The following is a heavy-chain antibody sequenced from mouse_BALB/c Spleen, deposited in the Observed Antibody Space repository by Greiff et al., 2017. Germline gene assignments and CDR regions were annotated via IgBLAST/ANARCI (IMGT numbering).Heavy chain of an antibody. Sequence: ESGPGLVKPSQSLSLTCSVTGYSITSGYYWNWIRQFPGNKLEWMGYISYDGSNNYNPSLKNRISITRDTSKNQFFLKLNSVTTVDTATYYCARDSLYYVWGQGTLVTVSA. CDR2: ISYDGSN. CDR1: GYSITSGYY. CDR3: ARDSLYYV. D-gene: IGHD1-1*01. V-gene: IGHV3-6*02. J-gene: IGHJ3*01.